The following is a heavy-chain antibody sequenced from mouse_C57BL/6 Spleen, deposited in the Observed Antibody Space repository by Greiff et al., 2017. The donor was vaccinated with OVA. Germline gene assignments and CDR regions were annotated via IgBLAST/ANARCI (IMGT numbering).Heavy chain of an antibody. CDR1: GFTFSSYA. CDR2: SSDGGSYT. Sequence: EVQRVESGGGLVKPGGSLKLSCAASGFTFSSYAMSWVRQTPEKRLEWVATSSDGGSYTYYPDNVKGRFTISRDNAKNNLYLQMSHLKSEDTAMYYCARGNYYYGSSYNFDYWGQGTTLTVSS. J-gene: IGHJ2*01. V-gene: IGHV5-4*01. D-gene: IGHD1-1*01. CDR3: ARGNYYYGSSYNFDY.